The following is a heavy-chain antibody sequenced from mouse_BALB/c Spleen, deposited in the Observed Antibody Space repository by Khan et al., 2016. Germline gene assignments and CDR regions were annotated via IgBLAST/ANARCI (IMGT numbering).Heavy chain of an antibody. CDR1: GFSLTTYG. CDR2: IWAGGST. Sequence: QVQLKESGPGLVAPSQSLSITCAVSGFSLTTYGVHWVRQPPGKGLEWLGVIWAGGSTNYNSALMSRLIINKDNSKSQVFLKMNSLQTDDTAMYYCARIPHGSSPYYAMDYWGQGTSVTVSS. D-gene: IGHD1-1*01. V-gene: IGHV2-9*02. CDR3: ARIPHGSSPYYAMDY. J-gene: IGHJ4*01.